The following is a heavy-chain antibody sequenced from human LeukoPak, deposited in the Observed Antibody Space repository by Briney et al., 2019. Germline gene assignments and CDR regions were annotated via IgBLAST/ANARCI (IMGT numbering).Heavy chain of an antibody. CDR2: VTPNSGNT. V-gene: IGHV1-8*03. J-gene: IGHJ4*02. CDR3: ARVPYDSYAMTTFDY. D-gene: IGHD5-18*01. CDR1: GYTFTSYD. Sequence: ASVKVSCKASGYTFTSYDINWVRQATGQGLEWMGWVTPNSGNTGYAQKFQGRVTITRDTSISTVYMELSSLRFEDTAVYYCARVPYDSYAMTTFDYWGQGTLVTVSS.